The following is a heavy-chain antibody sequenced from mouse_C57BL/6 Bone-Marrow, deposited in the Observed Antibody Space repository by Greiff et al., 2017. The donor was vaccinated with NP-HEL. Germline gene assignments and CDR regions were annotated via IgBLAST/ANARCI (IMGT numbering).Heavy chain of an antibody. CDR2: IYPGSGST. Sequence: QVQLKQSGAELVKPGASVKMSCKASGYTFTSYWITWVKQRPGQGLEWIGDIYPGSGSTNYNEKFKSKATLTVDTSSSTAYMQLSSLTSEDSAVYYCARSKDWYFDVWGTGTTVTVSS. V-gene: IGHV1-55*01. CDR1: GYTFTSYW. D-gene: IGHD2-5*01. CDR3: ARSKDWYFDV. J-gene: IGHJ1*03.